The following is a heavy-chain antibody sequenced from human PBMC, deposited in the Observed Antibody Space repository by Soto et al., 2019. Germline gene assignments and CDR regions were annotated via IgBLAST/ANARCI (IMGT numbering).Heavy chain of an antibody. Sequence: QVQLQESGPGLVKPSETLSLTCTVSGGSVSSGSYYWSWIRQPPGKGLEWIGYIYYSGSTNYNPSPKGRVPISVATSKNQFALKLSSVTAADTAVYYCVGYYDSSGYGPSFDYWGQGTLVTVSS. CDR1: GGSVSSGSYY. CDR2: IYYSGST. D-gene: IGHD3-22*01. J-gene: IGHJ4*02. V-gene: IGHV4-61*01. CDR3: VGYYDSSGYGPSFDY.